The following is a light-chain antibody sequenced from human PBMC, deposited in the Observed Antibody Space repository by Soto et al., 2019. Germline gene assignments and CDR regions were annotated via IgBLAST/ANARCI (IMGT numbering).Light chain of an antibody. CDR2: DVT. CDR1: SGDVGSYNL. Sequence: QSALTQPASVSGSPGQSITISCTGTSGDVGSYNLVSWYQQQPGKAPKLIIFDVTKRPSGVSNRFSGSKSDNTASLTISGLQAEDEADYYCCSYAGRSTLVFGGGTKLTVL. CDR3: CSYAGRSTLV. J-gene: IGLJ2*01. V-gene: IGLV2-23*02.